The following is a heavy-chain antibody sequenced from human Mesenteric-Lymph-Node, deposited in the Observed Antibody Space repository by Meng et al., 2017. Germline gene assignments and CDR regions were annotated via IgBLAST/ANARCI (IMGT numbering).Heavy chain of an antibody. D-gene: IGHD6-13*01. Sequence: GESLKISCAASGFTFSSYEMNWVRQAPGKGLEWVSYISSSGSTIYYADSVKGRFTISRDNAKNSLYLQMNSLRAEDTAVYYCARARGYSSSSPRHYFDYWGQGALVTVSS. CDR2: ISSSGSTI. CDR1: GFTFSSYE. V-gene: IGHV3-48*03. CDR3: ARARGYSSSSPRHYFDY. J-gene: IGHJ4*02.